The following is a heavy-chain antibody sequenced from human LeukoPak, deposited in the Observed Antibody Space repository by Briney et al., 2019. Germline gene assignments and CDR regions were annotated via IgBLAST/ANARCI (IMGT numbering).Heavy chain of an antibody. V-gene: IGHV4-4*07. D-gene: IGHD6-13*01. CDR1: GGSISSYY. J-gene: IGHJ4*02. CDR3: ARQIASAGTAGFDF. CDR2: IYSTGST. Sequence: SETLSHTCTVSGGSISSYYWSWIRQPAGKGLEWIGRIYSTGSTNYSPSLKSRVTMSVDTSKNQFSLRLRSVTAADTAVYYCARQIASAGTAGFDFWGQGALVTVSS.